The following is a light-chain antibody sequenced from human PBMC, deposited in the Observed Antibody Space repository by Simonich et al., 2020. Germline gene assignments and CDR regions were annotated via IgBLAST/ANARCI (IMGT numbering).Light chain of an antibody. Sequence: DIVMTQSPDSLAVSLGERATINCKSSQSVFYSSNNKNYLAWYQQKPGQTPKLLIYWASSRESGFPDRFSGSGSGTDFTLTISSLQAEDVAVYYCQQYYSTPWTFGQGTKVEIK. CDR3: QQYYSTPWT. J-gene: IGKJ1*01. V-gene: IGKV4-1*01. CDR1: QSVFYSSNNKNY. CDR2: WAS.